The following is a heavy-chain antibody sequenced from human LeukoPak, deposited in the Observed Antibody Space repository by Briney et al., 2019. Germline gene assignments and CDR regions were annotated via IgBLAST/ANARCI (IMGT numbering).Heavy chain of an antibody. V-gene: IGHV4-59*13. J-gene: IGHJ4*02. D-gene: IGHD2-2*02. CDR2: IYYTGST. CDR1: GGSISSYY. Sequence: SETLSLTCTVSGGSISSYYWSWIRQPPGKGLDWIGYIYYTGSTNYNPSLKSRVTLSVDTSKNQFSLKLSSVTAADTAVYYCATPSGYCGPTTCYKVAIDFWGRGTLVTVSS. CDR3: ATPSGYCGPTTCYKVAIDF.